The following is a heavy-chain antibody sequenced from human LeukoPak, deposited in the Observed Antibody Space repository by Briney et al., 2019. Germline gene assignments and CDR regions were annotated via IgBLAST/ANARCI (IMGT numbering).Heavy chain of an antibody. D-gene: IGHD1-1*01. J-gene: IGHJ4*02. CDR1: GGSFSGYY. CDR3: ARWNGGPFDY. Sequence: SETLSLTCAVYGGSFSGYYWSWIRQPPGKGLEWIGEINHSGSTNYNPSLKSRVTMSEDTSKNQFSLKLSSVTAADTAVYYCARWNGGPFDYWGQGTLVTVSS. CDR2: INHSGST. V-gene: IGHV4-34*01.